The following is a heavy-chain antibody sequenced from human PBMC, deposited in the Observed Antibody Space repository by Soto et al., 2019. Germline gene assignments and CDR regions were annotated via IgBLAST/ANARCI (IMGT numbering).Heavy chain of an antibody. CDR2: TYYRCKWYN. J-gene: IGHJ5*02. CDR1: GDSVSSNSAA. CDR3: ARDPGGYSGYEGYNWFDP. V-gene: IGHV6-1*01. D-gene: IGHD5-12*01. Sequence: PPHTLALTCDISGDSVSSNSAAWNWIRQSPSRGLEWLGRTYYRCKWYNDYAVSVKSRISINPDTSKNQFSLQLNSVTPEDTAVYYCARDPGGYSGYEGYNWFDPWCQGTLVTVSS.